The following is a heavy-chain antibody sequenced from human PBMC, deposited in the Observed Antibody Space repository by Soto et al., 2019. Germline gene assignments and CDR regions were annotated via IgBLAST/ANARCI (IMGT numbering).Heavy chain of an antibody. D-gene: IGHD3-9*01. CDR1: GYTFTGYY. CDR2: INPNSGGT. CDR3: ARDGPNTYYDILTGYCPKYYFDY. Sequence: VASVKVSCKASGYTFTGYYMHWVRQAPGQGLEWMGWINPNSGGTNYAQKFQGWVTMTRDTSISTAYMELSRLRSDDTAVYYCARDGPNTYYDILTGYCPKYYFDYWGQGTLVTVSS. V-gene: IGHV1-2*04. J-gene: IGHJ4*02.